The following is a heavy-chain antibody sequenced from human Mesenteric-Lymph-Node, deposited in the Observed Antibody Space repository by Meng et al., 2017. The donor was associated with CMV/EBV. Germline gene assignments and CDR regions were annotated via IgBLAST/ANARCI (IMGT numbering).Heavy chain of an antibody. CDR3: AKGVGGRAFDI. Sequence: GESLKISCAASGFTFSSYVMSWVRQAPGKGLEWVSSIGGGSNNTYYADSVRGRFTVSRDNSKNMMYLQMNSLRAEDTAIYYCAKGVGGRAFDIWGQGTMVTVSS. J-gene: IGHJ3*02. V-gene: IGHV3-23*01. CDR2: IGGGSNNT. D-gene: IGHD3-16*01. CDR1: GFTFSSYV.